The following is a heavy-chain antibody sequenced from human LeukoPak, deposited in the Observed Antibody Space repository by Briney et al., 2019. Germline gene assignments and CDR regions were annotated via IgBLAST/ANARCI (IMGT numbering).Heavy chain of an antibody. CDR2: ISGSGGST. J-gene: IGHJ3*02. D-gene: IGHD3-22*01. CDR1: GFTFSSYA. V-gene: IGHV3-23*01. Sequence: GGSLRLSCAASGFTFSSYAMSWVRQAPGKGLEWVSAISGSGGSTYYADSVKGRFTISRDNSKNTLYLQMNSLRAEDTAVYYCAKPRDFDSSGYNAFDIWGQGTMVTVSS. CDR3: AKPRDFDSSGYNAFDI.